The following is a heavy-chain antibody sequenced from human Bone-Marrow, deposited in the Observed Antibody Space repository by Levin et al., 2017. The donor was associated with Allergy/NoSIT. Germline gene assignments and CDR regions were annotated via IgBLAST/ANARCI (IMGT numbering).Heavy chain of an antibody. CDR3: ARTMIVVVRDAFDI. V-gene: IGHV3-11*01. CDR1: GFTFSDYY. D-gene: IGHD3-22*01. Sequence: GGSLRLSCAASGFTFSDYYMSWIRQAPGKGLEWVSYISSSGSTIYYADSVKGRFTISRDNAKNSLYLQMNSLRAEDTAVYYCARTMIVVVRDAFDIWGQGTMVTVSS. CDR2: ISSSGSTI. J-gene: IGHJ3*02.